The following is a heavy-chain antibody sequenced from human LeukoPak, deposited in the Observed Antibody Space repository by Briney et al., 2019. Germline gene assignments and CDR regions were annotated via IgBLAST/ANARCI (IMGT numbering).Heavy chain of an antibody. CDR3: ASLDSVGATLDY. CDR2: INHSGST. J-gene: IGHJ4*02. V-gene: IGHV4-34*01. Sequence: SETLSLTRAGYGGYFRGYYWSWLRQPPGKGLEGIGEINHSGSTNYNPSLKSRVTISVDTSKNQFPLKLSSVTAADTPVYYCASLDSVGATLDYWGQGTLVTVSS. D-gene: IGHD1-26*01. CDR1: GGYFRGYY.